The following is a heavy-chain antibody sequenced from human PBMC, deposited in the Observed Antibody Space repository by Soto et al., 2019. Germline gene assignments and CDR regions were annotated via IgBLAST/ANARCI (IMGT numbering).Heavy chain of an antibody. CDR3: ARDSAGTYYGMDV. CDR2: IYHSGST. CDR1: GGSMSSSKW. D-gene: IGHD1-7*01. Sequence: SETLSLTCAVSGGSMSSSKWWGWVRQPPGKGLEWIGEIYHSGSTNYNPSLKSRVTISVDKSKNQFSLKLSSVTAADTAVYYCARDSAGTYYGMDVWGQGTTVTVSS. V-gene: IGHV4-4*02. J-gene: IGHJ6*02.